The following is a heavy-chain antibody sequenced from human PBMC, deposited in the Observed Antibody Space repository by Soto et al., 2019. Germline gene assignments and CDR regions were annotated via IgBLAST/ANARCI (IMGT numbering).Heavy chain of an antibody. Sequence: SKTLSLTCAVNGGSFSGFYWRWIRQSTLRGLEWIGEINHSGSTYYNPSLKSRVTMSVDASKNQLSLRLSSVTATDTAVYYCAREVAPPGSGNYRCGMDVWGQATTVAVS. V-gene: IGHV4-34*01. CDR3: AREVAPPGSGNYRCGMDV. J-gene: IGHJ6*02. D-gene: IGHD3-10*01. CDR2: INHSGST. CDR1: GGSFSGFY.